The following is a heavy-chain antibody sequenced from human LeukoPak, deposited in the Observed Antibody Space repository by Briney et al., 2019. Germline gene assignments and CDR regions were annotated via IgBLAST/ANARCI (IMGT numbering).Heavy chain of an antibody. CDR3: ARSPPYCSSTSCYLDY. CDR1: GGSISSYY. J-gene: IGHJ4*02. Sequence: SETLSLTCTVSGGSISSYYWSWIRQPPGKGLEWIGYTYYSGSTNYNPPLKSRVTISVDTSKNQSSLKLSSVTAADTAVYYCARSPPYCSSTSCYLDYWGQGTLVTVSS. CDR2: TYYSGST. V-gene: IGHV4-59*01. D-gene: IGHD2-2*01.